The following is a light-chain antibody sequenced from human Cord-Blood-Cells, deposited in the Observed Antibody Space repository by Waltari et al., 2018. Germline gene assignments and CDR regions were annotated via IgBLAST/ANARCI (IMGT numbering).Light chain of an antibody. CDR3: QQYDNLPRYT. V-gene: IGKV1-33*01. CDR1: QDISNY. Sequence: DIQMTQYPSSLSASVGDRVTITRQATQDISNYLNWYQQKPGKAPKLLIYDASNLETGVPSRFSGSGSGTDFTFTISSLQPEDIATYYCQQYDNLPRYTFGQGTKLEIK. CDR2: DAS. J-gene: IGKJ2*01.